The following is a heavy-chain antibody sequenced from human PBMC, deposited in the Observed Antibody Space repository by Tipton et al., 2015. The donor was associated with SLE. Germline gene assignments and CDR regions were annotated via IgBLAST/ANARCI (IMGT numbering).Heavy chain of an antibody. J-gene: IGHJ6*02. V-gene: IGHV4-4*07. CDR2: LYGSGTP. CDR3: ARDSPFRAGLDV. CDR1: GDSVSTNY. Sequence: LRLSCTVSGDSVSTNYWNWIRQPAGKGLEWIGRLYGSGTPTHYNPSLESRVTMSVDTSQNQFSLKLTSVTAADTAVYYCARDSPFRAGLDVWGQGTTVTVSS.